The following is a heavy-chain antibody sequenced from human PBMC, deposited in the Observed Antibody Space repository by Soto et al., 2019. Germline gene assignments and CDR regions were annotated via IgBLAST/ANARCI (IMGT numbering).Heavy chain of an antibody. CDR1: RFIFSDYA. V-gene: IGHV3-23*01. Sequence: DVQLLQSGGGLVQPGGSLTLSCAALRFIFSDYAMNWVRQAPGKGLEWVSSIGGSNTDRYYADSVKGRFIISRDNSKNTMYLQMNRLRYDDTAVYYCAKDAVSYNGNWAWFDSWGQGTLVTVSS. CDR3: AKDAVSYNGNWAWFDS. CDR2: IGGSNTDR. D-gene: IGHD1-26*01. J-gene: IGHJ5*01.